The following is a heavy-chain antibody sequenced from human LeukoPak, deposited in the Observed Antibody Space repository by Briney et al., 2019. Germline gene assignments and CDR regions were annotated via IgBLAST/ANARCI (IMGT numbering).Heavy chain of an antibody. V-gene: IGHV4-39*01. Sequence: RPSETLSLTCTVSGGSISSYYWSWIRQPPGKGLEWIGSIYYSGSTYYNPSLKSRVTISVDTSKNQFSLKLSSVTAADTAVYYCARGWDGHPPSDAFDIWGQGTMVTVSS. CDR2: IYYSGST. D-gene: IGHD1-26*01. CDR1: GGSISSYY. CDR3: ARGWDGHPPSDAFDI. J-gene: IGHJ3*02.